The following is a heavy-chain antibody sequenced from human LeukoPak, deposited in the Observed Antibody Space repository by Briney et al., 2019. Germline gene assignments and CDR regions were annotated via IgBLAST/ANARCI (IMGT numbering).Heavy chain of an antibody. CDR1: GFTFSSYG. J-gene: IGHJ4*02. CDR3: AKDLTYYYDSSGYYSGGFDY. CDR2: IWYDGSNK. V-gene: IGHV3-33*06. Sequence: PGGSLRLSCAASGFTFSSYGMHWVRQAPGKGLEWVAVIWYDGSNKYYADSVKGRFTISRDNSKNTLYLQMNSLRAEDTAVYYCAKDLTYYYDSSGYYSGGFDYWGQGTLVRLL. D-gene: IGHD3-22*01.